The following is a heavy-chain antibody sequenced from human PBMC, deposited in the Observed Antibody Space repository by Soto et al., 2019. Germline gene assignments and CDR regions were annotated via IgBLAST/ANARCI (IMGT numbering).Heavy chain of an antibody. V-gene: IGHV1-69*01. CDR3: AKRVTALYYFDY. CDR1: GGTCSSYA. Sequence: QVQLVQSGAEVKKPGSSVKVSCKASGGTCSSYAISWVRQAPGQGLEWMGGIIPIFGTANYAQKFQGRVTITADESTSTDYIALSSLRSEDTAVDYCAKRVTALYYFDYWGQGTLVTVCS. D-gene: IGHD4-4*01. CDR2: IIPIFGTA. J-gene: IGHJ4*02.